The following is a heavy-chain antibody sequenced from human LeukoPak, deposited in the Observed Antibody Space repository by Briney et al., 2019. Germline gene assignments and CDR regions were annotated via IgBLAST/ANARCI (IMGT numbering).Heavy chain of an antibody. CDR2: ISAYSANT. J-gene: IGHJ3*02. CDR1: GYTFSSYG. Sequence: ASVKVSCKASGYTFSSYGITWVRQAPGQGLEWMGWISAYSANTNYAQKLQGRVTMTTDTSTSTAYMKLRSLRSDDTAVYYCARVPDAAYDAFDIWGQGTMVTVSS. CDR3: ARVPDAAYDAFDI. V-gene: IGHV1-18*01. D-gene: IGHD1-14*01.